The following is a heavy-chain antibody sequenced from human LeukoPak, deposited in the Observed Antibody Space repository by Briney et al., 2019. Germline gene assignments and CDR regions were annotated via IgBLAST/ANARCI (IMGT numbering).Heavy chain of an antibody. D-gene: IGHD3-10*01. CDR3: AKESSIMTS. CDR1: GFMFSSYA. Sequence: GGSLRLSCAGSGFMFSSYAMSWVRQAPGKGLEWVSAISGSGDSTYYADSVKGRFTISRDNSMNTLYLQMNSLRAEDTVVYYCAKESSIMTSWGQGTLVTVSS. CDR2: ISGSGDST. J-gene: IGHJ5*02. V-gene: IGHV3-23*01.